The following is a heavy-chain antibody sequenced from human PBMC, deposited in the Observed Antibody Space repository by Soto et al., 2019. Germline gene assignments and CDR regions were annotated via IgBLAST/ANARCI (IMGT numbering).Heavy chain of an antibody. Sequence: GGSLRLSCAASGFTFTTYAISWVRQAPGKGLEWVSAISGSGDSTYYTDSVKGRFTISRDNSKNTLYLQMNSLRAEDTAVYYCAKAVGLRYFDWPFDYWGQGALVTVSS. D-gene: IGHD3-9*01. V-gene: IGHV3-23*01. J-gene: IGHJ4*02. CDR2: ISGSGDST. CDR3: AKAVGLRYFDWPFDY. CDR1: GFTFTTYA.